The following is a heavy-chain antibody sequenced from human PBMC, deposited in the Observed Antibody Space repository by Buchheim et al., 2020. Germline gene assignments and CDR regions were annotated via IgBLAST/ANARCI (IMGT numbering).Heavy chain of an antibody. CDR2: ITAGNGNT. Sequence: QVQLVQSGTEVKRPGASVKISCKASGYTFTSYAVHWLRQAPGQRLEWMGWITAGNGNTKYSQKFQGRVTFTRDTSERTAYMELSSLRFEDMAVYYCARDRSRHSSGFFDPWGQGT. D-gene: IGHD6-19*01. J-gene: IGHJ5*02. CDR3: ARDRSRHSSGFFDP. CDR1: GYTFTSYA. V-gene: IGHV1-3*01.